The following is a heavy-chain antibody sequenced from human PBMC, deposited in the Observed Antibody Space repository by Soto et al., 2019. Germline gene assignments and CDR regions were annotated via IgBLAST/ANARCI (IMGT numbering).Heavy chain of an antibody. J-gene: IGHJ4*02. CDR1: GFTFSSYA. V-gene: IGHV3-30-3*01. CDR3: ARPAIYSGSSITLPLDY. D-gene: IGHD1-26*01. Sequence: PGGSLRLSCAASGFTFSSYAMHWVRQAPGKWLEWVAVISYDGSNKYYADSVKCRFTISRDNSKNTLYLQMISLRAEDTAVYYCARPAIYSGSSITLPLDYWGQGTLVTVSS. CDR2: ISYDGSNK.